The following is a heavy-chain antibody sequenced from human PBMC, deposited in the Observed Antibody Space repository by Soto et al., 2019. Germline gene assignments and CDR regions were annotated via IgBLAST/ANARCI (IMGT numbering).Heavy chain of an antibody. D-gene: IGHD6-13*01. CDR2: TYYRSKWYN. CDR1: GDSVSSNRAA. CDR3: ARDPPGYSSSWYTPKSRYYYSYGMDV. V-gene: IGHV6-1*01. Sequence: SHALSLTCASSGDSVSSNRAAWNWIRQSPSRGLEWLGRTYYRSKWYNDYAVSVKSRITISPDTSKNQFSLQLNSVTPEDTAVYYCARDPPGYSSSWYTPKSRYYYSYGMDVWGQGTTVTVSS. J-gene: IGHJ6*02.